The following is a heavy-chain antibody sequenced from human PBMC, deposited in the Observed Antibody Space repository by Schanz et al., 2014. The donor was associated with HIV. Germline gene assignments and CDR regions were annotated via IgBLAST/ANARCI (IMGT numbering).Heavy chain of an antibody. CDR2: IGSKANSYAT. D-gene: IGHD6-13*01. Sequence: EVQLLESGGGLVQPGGSLRLSCAASGFTFSSYAMSWVRQAPGKGLEWVGRIGSKANSYATGYSAPVKGRFTVSRDDSNSTAYLQMNSLKTEDTAVYYCAKVDAAHKHIGAAGDWGQGTLVTVSS. CDR3: AKVDAAHKHIGAAGD. V-gene: IGHV3-73*01. CDR1: GFTFSSYA. J-gene: IGHJ4*02.